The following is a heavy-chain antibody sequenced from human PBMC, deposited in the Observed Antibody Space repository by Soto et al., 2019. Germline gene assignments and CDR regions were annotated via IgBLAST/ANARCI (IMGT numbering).Heavy chain of an antibody. CDR1: GGSISSSSYY. CDR3: ARHLAAAGRQYYYYYYGMDV. Sequence: SETLSLTCTVSGGSISSSSYYWGWIRQPPGRGLEWIGSIYYSGSTYYNPSLKSRVTISVDTSKNQFSLKLSSVTAADTAVYYCARHLAAAGRQYYYYYYGMDVWGQGTTVTVS. V-gene: IGHV4-39*01. CDR2: IYYSGST. J-gene: IGHJ6*02. D-gene: IGHD6-13*01.